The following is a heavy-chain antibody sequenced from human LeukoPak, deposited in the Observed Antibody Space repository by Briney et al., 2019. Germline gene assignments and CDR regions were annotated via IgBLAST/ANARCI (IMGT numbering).Heavy chain of an antibody. CDR1: GFTFDDYG. CDR2: INWNGGST. D-gene: IGHD3-22*01. Sequence: PGGSLRLSCAASGFTFDDYGMSWVRQAPGKGLEWVSGINWNGGSTGYADSVKGRFTISRDNAKNSLYLQMNSLRAEDTALYYCAKDFAWDSSGYLSAMDVWGKGTTVTISS. CDR3: AKDFAWDSSGYLSAMDV. J-gene: IGHJ6*03. V-gene: IGHV3-20*04.